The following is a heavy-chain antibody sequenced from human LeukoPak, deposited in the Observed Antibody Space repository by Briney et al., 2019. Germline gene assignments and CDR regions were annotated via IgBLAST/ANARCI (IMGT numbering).Heavy chain of an antibody. J-gene: IGHJ5*02. CDR2: INPNSGGT. CDR3: AREDGIPASGTHNWFDP. D-gene: IGHD6-13*01. Sequence: ASVKVSCKASGYTFTGYYMHWVRQAPGEGLEWMGCINPNSGGTNYGQKFQGRVTMTRDTSINTAYMELSRLRSDDTAVYYCAREDGIPASGTHNWFDPWGQGTLVTVSS. CDR1: GYTFTGYY. V-gene: IGHV1-2*02.